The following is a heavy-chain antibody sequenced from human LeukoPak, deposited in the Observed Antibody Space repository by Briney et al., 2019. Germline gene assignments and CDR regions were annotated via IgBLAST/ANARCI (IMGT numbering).Heavy chain of an antibody. CDR1: GLSFHNTW. V-gene: IGHV3-74*01. CDR3: AADGEYAFQV. CDR2: IISDGITT. Sequence: PGGSLRLSCAASGLSFHNTWMHWIRQAPGKGLVWVSRIISDGITTTYVDSVKGRFTISRDNAKNTMYLQMNSLRAEDTAVYYCAADGEYAFQVWGQGTMVTVSS. J-gene: IGHJ3*01. D-gene: IGHD2/OR15-2a*01.